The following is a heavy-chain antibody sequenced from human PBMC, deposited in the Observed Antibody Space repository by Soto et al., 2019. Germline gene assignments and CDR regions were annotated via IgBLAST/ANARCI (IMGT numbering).Heavy chain of an antibody. V-gene: IGHV4-34*01. D-gene: IGHD6-6*01. CDR2: INHSGST. Sequence: SETLSLTCAVYGGSFSGYYWSWIRQPPGKGLEWIGEINHSGSTNYNPSLKSRVTISVDTSKNQFSLKLSSVTAADTAVYYCARGFPRIAARRTNDAFDIWGQGTMVTVSS. J-gene: IGHJ3*02. CDR3: ARGFPRIAARRTNDAFDI. CDR1: GGSFSGYY.